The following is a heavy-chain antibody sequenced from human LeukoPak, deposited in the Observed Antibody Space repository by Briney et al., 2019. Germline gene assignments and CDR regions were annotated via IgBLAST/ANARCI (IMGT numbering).Heavy chain of an antibody. J-gene: IGHJ3*02. CDR1: GFTFSSYS. Sequence: GGSLRLPCAASGFTFSSYSMNWVRQAPGKGLEWVSYSSGSYSTIYYADSVKGRFTISRDNAKNSLYLQMNSLKVEDTAMYYCARGYHEVDAFDIWGQGTMVTVSS. V-gene: IGHV3-48*04. CDR2: SSGSYSTI. CDR3: ARGYHEVDAFDI. D-gene: IGHD2-2*01.